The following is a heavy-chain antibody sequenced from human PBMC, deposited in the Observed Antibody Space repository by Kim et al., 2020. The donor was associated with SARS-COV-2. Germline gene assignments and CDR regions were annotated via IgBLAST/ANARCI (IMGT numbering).Heavy chain of an antibody. V-gene: IGHV1-69*13. D-gene: IGHD3-22*01. Sequence: SVKVSCKASGGTFSSYAISWVRQAPGQGLEWMGGIIPIFGTANYAQKFQGRVTITADESTSTAYMELSSLRSEDTAVYYCARAPYYYDSSGYFPFDYWGQGTLVTVSS. CDR3: ARAPYYYDSSGYFPFDY. CDR2: IIPIFGTA. J-gene: IGHJ4*02. CDR1: GGTFSSYA.